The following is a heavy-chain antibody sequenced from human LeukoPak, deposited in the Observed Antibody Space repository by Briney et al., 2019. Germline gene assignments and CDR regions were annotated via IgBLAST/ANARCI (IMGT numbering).Heavy chain of an antibody. D-gene: IGHD3-10*01. J-gene: IGHJ4*02. V-gene: IGHV4-59*08. CDR3: ARGELLRYFDY. Sequence: SETLSLTCTVSGGSISSYYWSWIRQPPGKGLEWIGYIYYSGSTNYNPSLKSRVTISVDTSKNQFSLKLSSVTAADTAVYYCARGELLRYFDYWGQGTLVTVSS. CDR1: GGSISSYY. CDR2: IYYSGST.